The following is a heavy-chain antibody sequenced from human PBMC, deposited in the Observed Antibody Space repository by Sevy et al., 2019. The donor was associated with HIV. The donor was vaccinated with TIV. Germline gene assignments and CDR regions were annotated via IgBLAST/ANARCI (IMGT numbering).Heavy chain of an antibody. D-gene: IGHD6-19*01. V-gene: IGHV3-21*01. CDR2: ISSSSSYI. CDR1: GFTFSSYS. J-gene: IGHJ6*02. Sequence: GGSLRLSCAASGFTFSSYSMNWVRQAPGKGLEWVSSISSSSSYIYYADSVKGRFTISRDNAKNSLYLQMNSLRAEDTAVYYCVRDFVAVAGTGYYYYGMDVWGQGTTVTVSS. CDR3: VRDFVAVAGTGYYYYGMDV.